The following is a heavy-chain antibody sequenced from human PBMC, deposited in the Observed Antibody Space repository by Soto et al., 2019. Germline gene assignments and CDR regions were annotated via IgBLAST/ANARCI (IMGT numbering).Heavy chain of an antibody. CDR1: GFTFSSYG. Sequence: QVQLVESGGGVVQPGRSLRLSCAASGFTFSSYGMHWVRQAPGKGLEWVAVISYDGSNKYYADSVKGRFTISRDNSKNTLYLQMNSLRAEDTAVYYSAKDPRRGYCSSTSCYGFDYWGQGTLVTVSS. CDR3: AKDPRRGYCSSTSCYGFDY. V-gene: IGHV3-30*18. D-gene: IGHD2-2*01. CDR2: ISYDGSNK. J-gene: IGHJ4*02.